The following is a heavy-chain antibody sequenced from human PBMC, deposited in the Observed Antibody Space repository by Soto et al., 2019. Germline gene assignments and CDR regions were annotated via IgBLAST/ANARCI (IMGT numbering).Heavy chain of an antibody. CDR2: IYYSGST. V-gene: IGHV4-61*01. J-gene: IGHJ4*02. Sequence: SETLSLTCTVSGGSVSSGSYYWSWIRQPPGKGLEWIGYIYYSGSTNYNPSLKSRVTISVDTSKNQFSLKLSSVTAADTAVYYCARVNIAVAGLDYWGQGTLVTVSS. D-gene: IGHD6-19*01. CDR1: GGSVSSGSYY. CDR3: ARVNIAVAGLDY.